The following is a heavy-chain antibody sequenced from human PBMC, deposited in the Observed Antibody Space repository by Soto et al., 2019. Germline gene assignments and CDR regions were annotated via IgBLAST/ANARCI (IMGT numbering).Heavy chain of an antibody. V-gene: IGHV4-61*01. CDR3: ARGSGPNDAFDV. CDR2: IYYSGST. Sequence: PSETLSLTYTVSGGSVSSGSYYWSWIRQPPGKGLEWIGYIYYSGSTNYNPSLKSRVTISVDTSKNQFSLKLSSVTAADTAVYYCARGSGPNDAFDVWGQGTMVTVSS. D-gene: IGHD2-15*01. J-gene: IGHJ3*01. CDR1: GGSVSSGSYY.